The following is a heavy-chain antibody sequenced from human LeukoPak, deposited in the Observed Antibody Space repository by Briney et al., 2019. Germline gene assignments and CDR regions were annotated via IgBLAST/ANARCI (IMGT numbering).Heavy chain of an antibody. Sequence: GGSLRLSCAASGFTFSSYGMHWVRQAPGKGLEWVAFIRLDGNNKYYADSVKGRFTISRDNSKNTLYLQMNGLRAEDTAVYYCAKDRYILTGYHPIDYWGQGTLVTVSS. J-gene: IGHJ4*02. V-gene: IGHV3-30*02. CDR2: IRLDGNNK. CDR3: AKDRYILTGYHPIDY. CDR1: GFTFSSYG. D-gene: IGHD3-9*01.